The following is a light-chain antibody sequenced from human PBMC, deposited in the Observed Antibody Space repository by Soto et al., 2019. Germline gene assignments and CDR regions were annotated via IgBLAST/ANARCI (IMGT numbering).Light chain of an antibody. J-gene: IGLJ2*01. V-gene: IGLV2-14*03. Sequence: QSALTQPASVSGSPGQSITISCTGTSTDVGGYKYVSWYQQHTGKAPKLLIYDVNDRPSGVSIRFSGSKSGNAASPTISGLQPEDEAVYYCSSKTSSSTRLIFGGGTKLTVL. CDR3: SSKTSSSTRLI. CDR2: DVN. CDR1: STDVGGYKY.